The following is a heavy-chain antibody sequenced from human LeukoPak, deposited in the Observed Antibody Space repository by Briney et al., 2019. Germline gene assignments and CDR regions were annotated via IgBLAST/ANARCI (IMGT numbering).Heavy chain of an antibody. V-gene: IGHV3-21*04. Sequence: PGGSLRLSCAASGFTFSSYSMNWVRQAPGKGLEWVSSISSSSSYIYYADSVKGRFTISRDNAKNSLYLQMNSLRAEDTAMYYCARGGYILTTNWFDPWGQGTLVTVSS. J-gene: IGHJ5*02. CDR3: ARGGYILTTNWFDP. CDR2: ISSSSSYI. CDR1: GFTFSSYS. D-gene: IGHD3-9*01.